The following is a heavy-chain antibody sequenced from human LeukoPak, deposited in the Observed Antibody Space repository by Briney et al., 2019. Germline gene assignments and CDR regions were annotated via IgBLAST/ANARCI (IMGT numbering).Heavy chain of an antibody. CDR1: GGSISSSSYY. CDR2: IYYSGST. J-gene: IGHJ4*02. Sequence: SETLSLTCTVSGGSISSSSYYWGWLRQPPGRGLEWIGSIYYSGSTYYNPSLKSRVTISVDTSKNQFSLKLSSVTAADTAVYYCAGGYSGSYFVDYWGQGTLVTVSS. V-gene: IGHV4-39*01. D-gene: IGHD1-26*01. CDR3: AGGYSGSYFVDY.